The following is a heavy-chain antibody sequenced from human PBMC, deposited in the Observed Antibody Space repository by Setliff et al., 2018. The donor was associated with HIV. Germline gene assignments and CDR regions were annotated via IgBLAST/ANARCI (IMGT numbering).Heavy chain of an antibody. CDR2: TYPAASHT. Sequence: GESLKISWKGPEYDFTNYWIGWVRQMPGRGLEWLGITYPAASHTIYSPSFQGQVTISVDTSITTVYLQWSSLKASDSAMYYCVRRTWSDVRMDPWGQGTLVTVSS. CDR3: VRRTWSDVRMDP. J-gene: IGHJ5*02. D-gene: IGHD1-1*01. CDR1: EYDFTNYW. V-gene: IGHV5-51*01.